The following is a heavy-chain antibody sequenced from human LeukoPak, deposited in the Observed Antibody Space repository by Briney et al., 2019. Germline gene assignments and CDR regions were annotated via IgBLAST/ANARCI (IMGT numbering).Heavy chain of an antibody. CDR1: GFTFSTYA. D-gene: IGHD3-10*01. Sequence: GGSLRLSCAASGFTFSTYAMTWVRQAPGKGLEWVSLISGTGGSTYYADSVKGRFTISRDNSKNTLYLQMNSLRAEDTAVYYCAKVTYGSGTYGAFDYWGQGTLVTVSS. CDR3: AKVTYGSGTYGAFDY. J-gene: IGHJ4*02. CDR2: ISGTGGST. V-gene: IGHV3-23*01.